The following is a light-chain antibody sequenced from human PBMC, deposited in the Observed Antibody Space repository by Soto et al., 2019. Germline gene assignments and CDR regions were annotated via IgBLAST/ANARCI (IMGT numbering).Light chain of an antibody. CDR3: HSYDSRLNGYV. Sequence: HSVLTQPPSVSGAPGQRVTISCTGSNSNIGAGFAVHWYQQLPGTAPKLLIHGNNNRPSGVPDRFSGSKSDTSASLAITGLQADDEADYYCHSYDSRLNGYVFGTGTKLTVL. CDR2: GNN. J-gene: IGLJ1*01. CDR1: NSNIGAGFA. V-gene: IGLV1-40*01.